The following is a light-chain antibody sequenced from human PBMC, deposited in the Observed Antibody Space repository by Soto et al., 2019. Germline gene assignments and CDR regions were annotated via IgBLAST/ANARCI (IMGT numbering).Light chain of an antibody. V-gene: IGKV3-15*01. Sequence: EILMTQSPATLSVSPGERATLSCRASQSVDSNLAWYQQKPGQAPRLLIYGASTRATGISARFSGSGSGTDFTLTISSLEPEDSAVYYCQQRNVWPPVTFGQGTRLEIK. CDR2: GAS. CDR1: QSVDSN. CDR3: QQRNVWPPVT. J-gene: IGKJ5*01.